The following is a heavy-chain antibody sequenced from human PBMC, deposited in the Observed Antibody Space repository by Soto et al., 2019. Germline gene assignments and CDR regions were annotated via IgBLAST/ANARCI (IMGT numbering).Heavy chain of an antibody. D-gene: IGHD4-17*01. V-gene: IGHV3-30*18. CDR1: GFTFSNYD. CDR3: AKRGDYGGRSFDY. J-gene: IGHJ4*02. CDR2: ISYDGSIK. Sequence: PGGSLRLSCAASGFTFSNYDMHWVRQAPGKGLEWVALISYDGSIKYYAASVRGRFTISRDNPKNTLYLQMNSLRVEDTTVYYCAKRGDYGGRSFDYWGQGTLVTVSS.